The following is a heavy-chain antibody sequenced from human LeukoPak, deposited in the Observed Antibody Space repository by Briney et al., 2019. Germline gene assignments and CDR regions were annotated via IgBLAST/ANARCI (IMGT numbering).Heavy chain of an antibody. V-gene: IGHV3-74*01. D-gene: IGHD2-15*01. CDR2: INSDGSGT. Sequence: GGSLRLSCAASGFTFSSYWMPWVRQAPGKGLVWVSRINSDGSGTSYADSVKGRFTISRDNAKNTLYLQMNSLRAEDTAVYYCARAGGGSRSGAFDIWGQGTMVTVSS. J-gene: IGHJ3*02. CDR1: GFTFSSYW. CDR3: ARAGGGSRSGAFDI.